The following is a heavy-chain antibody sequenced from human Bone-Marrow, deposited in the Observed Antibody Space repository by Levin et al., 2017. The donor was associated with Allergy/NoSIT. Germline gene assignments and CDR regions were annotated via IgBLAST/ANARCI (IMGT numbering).Heavy chain of an antibody. CDR2: ISGSGGST. Sequence: ETLSLTCAASGFTFSSYAMSWVRQAPGKGLEWVSAISGSGGSTYYADSVKGRFTISRDNSKNTLYLQMNSLRAEDTAVYYCAKAGSSWPEYNWFDPWGQGTLVTVSS. V-gene: IGHV3-23*01. J-gene: IGHJ5*02. CDR1: GFTFSSYA. D-gene: IGHD6-13*01. CDR3: AKAGSSWPEYNWFDP.